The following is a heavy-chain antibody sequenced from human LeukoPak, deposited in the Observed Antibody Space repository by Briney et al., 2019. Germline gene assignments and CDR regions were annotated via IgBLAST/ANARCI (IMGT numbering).Heavy chain of an antibody. Sequence: GASVKVSCKASGYTFTSYGISWVRQASGQGLEWMGWISAYNGNTNYAQKLQGRVTMTTDTSTSTAYMELRSLRSDDTAVYYCARDGLYSGSYPSPGYWGQGTLVTVSS. CDR3: ARDGLYSGSYPSPGY. V-gene: IGHV1-18*01. J-gene: IGHJ4*02. CDR1: GYTFTSYG. D-gene: IGHD1-26*01. CDR2: ISAYNGNT.